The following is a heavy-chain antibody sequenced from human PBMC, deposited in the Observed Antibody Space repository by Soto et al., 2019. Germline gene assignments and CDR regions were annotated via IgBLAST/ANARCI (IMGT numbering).Heavy chain of an antibody. CDR2: IYYTGNT. J-gene: IGHJ4*02. V-gene: IGHV4-30-4*01. CDR3: ARATYDSSPSDLDY. Sequence: QVQLQESGPGLVKPSQTLSLTCTVSGASISGGDYYWTWIRQPPGKGLEWIGSIYYTGNTYSNPSLESRLSISVDPSNNQFALRLTSVTAPDTAIYYCARATYDSSPSDLDYWGQGTLVTVSS. D-gene: IGHD3-22*01. CDR1: GASISGGDYY.